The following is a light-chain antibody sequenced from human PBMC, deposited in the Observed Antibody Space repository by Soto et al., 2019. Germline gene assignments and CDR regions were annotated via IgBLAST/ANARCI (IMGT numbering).Light chain of an antibody. CDR2: DAF. V-gene: IGKV3-15*01. Sequence: EVVMTQSPATLSVSPGERATLSCRASQSVGSKLAWYQQKPGQAPRLLIFDAFTRATGIPARFSGSGSGTEFNIFSRSLQYEDVAVYYCQQYNNWPPLTFGGGTKVEI. J-gene: IGKJ4*01. CDR1: QSVGSK. CDR3: QQYNNWPPLT.